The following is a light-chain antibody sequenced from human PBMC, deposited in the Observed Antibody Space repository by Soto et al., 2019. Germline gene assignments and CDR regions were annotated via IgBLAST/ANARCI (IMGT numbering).Light chain of an antibody. CDR3: GPYGSSIT. V-gene: IGKV3-20*01. J-gene: IGKJ5*01. CDR2: GAS. Sequence: GRGALSCSTSHSVSSSYLAWYQQKPGQPPRLLLFGASSRATGIPDRFSASGSGTDFTVTISRLEPEDFAVYYCGPYGSSITFAQGTRLEIK. CDR1: HSVSSSY.